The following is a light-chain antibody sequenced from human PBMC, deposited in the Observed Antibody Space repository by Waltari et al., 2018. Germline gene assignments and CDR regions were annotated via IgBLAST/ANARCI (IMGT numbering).Light chain of an antibody. CDR2: EVN. CDR1: TSNVGNYDL. V-gene: IGLV2-23*02. Sequence: QSALTQPASVSGSPGQSITISCTGTTSNVGNYDLVSWYQQHPGKAPKLIISEVNKRPSGISDRFSDSKSGNTASLTIAGLLTEDEADYYCCSYAGSSTVMFGGGTKLTVL. CDR3: CSYAGSSTVM. J-gene: IGLJ3*02.